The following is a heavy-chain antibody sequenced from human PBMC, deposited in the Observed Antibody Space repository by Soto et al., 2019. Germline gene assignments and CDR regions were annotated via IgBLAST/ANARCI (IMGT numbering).Heavy chain of an antibody. V-gene: IGHV3-7*02. CDR1: GYTFASCG. D-gene: IGHD2-8*01. CDR3: ARVGYCTNGVCYYFDY. CDR2: IKQDGSEK. J-gene: IGHJ4*02. Sequence: AASVKVSCKASGYTFASCGISWVRQAPGQGLEWVANIKQDGSEKYYVDSVKGRFTISRDNAKNSLYLQMNSLRAEDTAVYYCARVGYCTNGVCYYFDYWGQRTLVTVSS.